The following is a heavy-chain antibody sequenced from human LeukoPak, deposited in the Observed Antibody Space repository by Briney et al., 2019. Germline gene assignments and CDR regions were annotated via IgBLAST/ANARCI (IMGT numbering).Heavy chain of an antibody. D-gene: IGHD2-15*01. CDR2: INHSGST. Sequence: SETLSLTCAVYGGSFSAYYWSWIRQPPGKGLEWIGEINHSGSTNSNPSLKSRVTISVDTSKNQFSLKLSSVTAADTAVYYCARGYCSGITSCPFIWFDPWGQGALVTVSS. CDR3: ARGYCSGITSCPFIWFDP. J-gene: IGHJ5*02. CDR1: GGSFSAYY. V-gene: IGHV4-34*01.